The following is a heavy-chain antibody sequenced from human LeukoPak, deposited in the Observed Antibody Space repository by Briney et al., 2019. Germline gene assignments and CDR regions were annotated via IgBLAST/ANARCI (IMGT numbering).Heavy chain of an antibody. Sequence: SETLSLTCTVSGGSISSYYWSWIRQPPGKGLEWIGYIYYSESTNYNPSLKSRVTISVDTSKNQFSLKLSSVTAADTAVYYCARYDYVWGSYRSFFDYWGQGTLVTVSS. J-gene: IGHJ4*02. V-gene: IGHV4-59*01. D-gene: IGHD3-16*02. CDR3: ARYDYVWGSYRSFFDY. CDR1: GGSISSYY. CDR2: IYYSEST.